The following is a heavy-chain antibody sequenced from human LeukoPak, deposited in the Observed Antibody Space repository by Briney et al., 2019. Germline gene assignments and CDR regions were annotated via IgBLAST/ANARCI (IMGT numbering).Heavy chain of an antibody. D-gene: IGHD3-16*01. CDR3: ARLNFRGGEALHFDS. J-gene: IGHJ4*02. V-gene: IGHV4-4*09. Sequence: SVTLSLTCSVSGGSLTNYYWGWIRQPPGKGLEFIGYIHSDGTTNYDSSLQSRVAISLDTSKIQFSLRLYSVTAADTALYFCARLNFRGGEALHFDSWGQGTLVTVSS. CDR2: IHSDGTT. CDR1: GGSLTNYY.